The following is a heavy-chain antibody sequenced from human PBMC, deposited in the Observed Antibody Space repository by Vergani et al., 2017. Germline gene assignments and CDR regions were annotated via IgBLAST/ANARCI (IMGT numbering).Heavy chain of an antibody. CDR2: INHSGST. Sequence: QVQLQQWGAGLLKPSETLSLTSAVYGGSFSGYYWSWIRQPPGKGLEWIGEINHSGSTNYNPSLKSRVTISVDTSKNQFSLKLSSVTAADTAVYYCARGRVRVATLRYNWFDPWGQGTLVTVSS. V-gene: IGHV4-34*01. D-gene: IGHD5-12*01. CDR3: ARGRVRVATLRYNWFDP. CDR1: GGSFSGYY. J-gene: IGHJ5*02.